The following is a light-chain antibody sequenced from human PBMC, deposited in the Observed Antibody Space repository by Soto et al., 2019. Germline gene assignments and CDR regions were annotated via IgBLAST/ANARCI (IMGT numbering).Light chain of an antibody. V-gene: IGLV2-14*01. CDR2: EVN. CDR3: SSYTKSTFYV. Sequence: QSALTQPASVSGSPGQSITISCTGTSTDIGNYNYVSWYQQHPGKAPKLIIYEVNYRPSGVSNRFSGSKSGNTASLTVSGLQAGDEADYFCSSYTKSTFYVFGTGTKVTVL. CDR1: STDIGNYNY. J-gene: IGLJ1*01.